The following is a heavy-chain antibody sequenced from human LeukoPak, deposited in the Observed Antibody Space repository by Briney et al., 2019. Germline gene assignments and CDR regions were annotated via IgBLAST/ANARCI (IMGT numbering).Heavy chain of an antibody. CDR1: GGSFSGYY. CDR3: ARGGAMITFGGVIVAYYFDY. Sequence: SETLSLTCAVYGGSFSGYYWSWIRQPPGKGLEWIGEINHSGSTNYNPSLKSRVTISLDTSKNQFSLKLSSVTAADTAVYYCARGGAMITFGGVIVAYYFDYWGQGALVTVSS. CDR2: INHSGST. J-gene: IGHJ4*02. D-gene: IGHD3-16*02. V-gene: IGHV4-34*01.